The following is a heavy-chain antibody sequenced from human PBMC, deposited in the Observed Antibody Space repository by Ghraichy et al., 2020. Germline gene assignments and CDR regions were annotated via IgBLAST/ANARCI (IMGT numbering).Heavy chain of an antibody. Sequence: SVKVSCKASGGTFSSYAISWVRQAPGQGLEWMGRIIPILGIANYAQKFQGRVTITADKSTSTAYMELSSLRSEDTAVYYCASSNGVVATAHDAFDIWGQGTMVTVSS. V-gene: IGHV1-69*04. CDR2: IIPILGIA. CDR1: GGTFSSYA. CDR3: ASSNGVVATAHDAFDI. D-gene: IGHD5-12*01. J-gene: IGHJ3*02.